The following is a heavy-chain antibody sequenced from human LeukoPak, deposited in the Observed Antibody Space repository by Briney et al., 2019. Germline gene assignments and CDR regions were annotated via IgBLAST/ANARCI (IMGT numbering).Heavy chain of an antibody. D-gene: IGHD5-24*01. Sequence: GGSLRLSCSTSGFIFSSYSMNWVRQAPGKGLEWVSSISSSSSYIYYADSVKGRFTISRDNAKNSLYLQMNSLRAEDTAVYYCARDLRAHTNYYYYYGMDVWGQGTTVTVSS. CDR1: GFIFSSYS. CDR3: ARDLRAHTNYYYYYGMDV. CDR2: ISSSSSYI. J-gene: IGHJ6*02. V-gene: IGHV3-21*01.